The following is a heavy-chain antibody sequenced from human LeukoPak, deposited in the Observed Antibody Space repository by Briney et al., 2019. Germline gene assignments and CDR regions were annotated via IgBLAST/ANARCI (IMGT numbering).Heavy chain of an antibody. CDR2: ISAYNGNT. Sequence: GASVKVSCKASGYTFTSYGISWVRQAPGQGLEWMGWISAYNGNTNYAQKFQGRVTMTRDTSINTAYMELSRLRSDDTAVYYCARGFRWDGQVVVAILFDYWGQGTLVTVSS. CDR1: GYTFTSYG. CDR3: ARGFRWDGQVVVAILFDY. J-gene: IGHJ4*02. D-gene: IGHD3-22*01. V-gene: IGHV1-18*01.